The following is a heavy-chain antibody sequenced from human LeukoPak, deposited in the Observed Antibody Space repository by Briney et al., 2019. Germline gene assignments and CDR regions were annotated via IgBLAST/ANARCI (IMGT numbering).Heavy chain of an antibody. J-gene: IGHJ4*02. V-gene: IGHV1-46*01. D-gene: IGHD6-19*01. CDR2: INPSGGST. CDR3: ARDNSSGWQFDY. Sequence: VASVKVSCKASGYTFTSYYMHWVRQAPGQGLEWMGIINPSGGSTSYAQKFQGRVTMTRDMSTSTVYMELSSLRSEDTAVYYCARDNSSGWQFDYWGQGTLVTVSS. CDR1: GYTFTSYY.